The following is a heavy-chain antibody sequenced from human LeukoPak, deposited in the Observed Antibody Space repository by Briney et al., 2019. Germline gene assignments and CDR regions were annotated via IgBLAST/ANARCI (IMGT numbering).Heavy chain of an antibody. CDR2: ISPNSGGT. CDR1: GYTFTDYY. CDR3: ARSRSINSGGTWGGY. Sequence: ASVKVSCKASGYTFTDYYMHWVRQAPGQGLEWMAWISPNSGGTSYAQNFQGRVTMTRDTSISTAYMELSRLRSDDTAVYYCARSRSINSGGTWGGYWGQGTLVTVSS. D-gene: IGHD2-15*01. V-gene: IGHV1-2*02. J-gene: IGHJ4*02.